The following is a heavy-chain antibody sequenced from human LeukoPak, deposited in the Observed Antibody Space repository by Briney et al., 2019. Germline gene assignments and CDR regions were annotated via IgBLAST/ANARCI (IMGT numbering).Heavy chain of an antibody. CDR1: GGTFSSYA. Sequence: SVKVSCKASGGTFSSYAISWVRQAPGQGLEWMGRIIPIPGIANYAQKFQGRVTITADKSTSTAYMELSSLRSEDTAVYYCARDKAVTTELTQYFHHWGQGTLVTVSS. CDR2: IIPIPGIA. V-gene: IGHV1-69*04. CDR3: ARDKAVTTELTQYFHH. J-gene: IGHJ1*01. D-gene: IGHD4-11*01.